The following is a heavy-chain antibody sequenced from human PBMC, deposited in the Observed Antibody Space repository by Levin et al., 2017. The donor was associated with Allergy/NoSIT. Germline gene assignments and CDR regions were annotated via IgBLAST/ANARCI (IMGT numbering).Heavy chain of an antibody. CDR2: IIPIFGTA. J-gene: IGHJ3*02. V-gene: IGHV1-69*01. Sequence: KISCKASGGTFSSYAISWVRQAPGQGLEWMGGIIPIFGTANYAQKFQGRVTITADESTSTAYMELSSLRSEDTAVYYCARGMSYYYGSGSYYNLAFDIWGQGTMVTVSS. D-gene: IGHD3-10*01. CDR1: GGTFSSYA. CDR3: ARGMSYYYGSGSYYNLAFDI.